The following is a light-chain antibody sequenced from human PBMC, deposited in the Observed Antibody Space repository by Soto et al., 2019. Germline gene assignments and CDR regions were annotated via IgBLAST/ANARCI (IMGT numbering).Light chain of an antibody. J-gene: IGKJ4*01. V-gene: IGKV3-20*01. CDR2: GAS. CDR1: QSVSSGY. CDR3: QQYGSSPP. Sequence: EIVLTQSPGTLSLSPGERATLSCRASQSVSSGYLAWYQQKPGQAPRLLIYGASSRATGIPDRFSGSGSGTDFTLTIGRLEPEDFAVCYCQQYGSSPPFGGGTKVEIK.